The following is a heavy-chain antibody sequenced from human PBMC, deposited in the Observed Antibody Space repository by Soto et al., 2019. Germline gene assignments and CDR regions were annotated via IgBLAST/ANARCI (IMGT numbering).Heavy chain of an antibody. CDR1: GFTFTTAW. CDR3: TTVTVVTANDN. CDR2: IKSKTDGGTP. V-gene: IGHV3-15*07. D-gene: IGHD2-21*02. J-gene: IGHJ4*01. Sequence: PGGSLRLSCAASGFTFTTAWINWVRQAPGKGLEWVGRIKSKTDGGTPDFAAPVRGRFAISRDDSSNTMYLQMNSLRTDDTAVYYCTTVTVVTANDNWGQGALVTVSA.